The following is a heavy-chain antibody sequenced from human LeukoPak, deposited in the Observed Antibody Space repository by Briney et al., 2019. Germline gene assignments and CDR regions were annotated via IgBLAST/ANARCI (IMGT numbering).Heavy chain of an antibody. CDR1: GYTFTGYY. V-gene: IGHV1-2*02. J-gene: IGHJ5*02. CDR3: AREWYDNDWGSYRSPKGGWFDP. D-gene: IGHD3-16*02. Sequence: ASVKVSCKASGYTFTGYYMHWVRQAPGQGLEWMGWINPNSGGTNYAQKFQGRVTMTRDTSISTAYMELSRLRSDDTAVYYCAREWYDNDWGSYRSPKGGWFDPWGQGTLVTVSS. CDR2: INPNSGGT.